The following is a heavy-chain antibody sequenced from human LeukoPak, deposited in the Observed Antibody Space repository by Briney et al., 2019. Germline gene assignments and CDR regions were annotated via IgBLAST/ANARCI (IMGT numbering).Heavy chain of an antibody. V-gene: IGHV3-9*01. CDR2: ISWNSGNI. CDR3: AKDRGAAAIDYFDY. Sequence: GGSLRLSCAASGFTFDDYAMHWVRQAPGKGLEWVSGISWNSGNIGYADSVKGRFTISRDNAKNSLYLQMNSLRAEDTALYYCAKDRGAAAIDYFDYWGQGTLVTVSS. D-gene: IGHD6-13*01. J-gene: IGHJ4*02. CDR1: GFTFDDYA.